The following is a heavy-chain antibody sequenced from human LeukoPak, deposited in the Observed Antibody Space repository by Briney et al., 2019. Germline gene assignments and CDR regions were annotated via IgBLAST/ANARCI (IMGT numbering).Heavy chain of an antibody. V-gene: IGHV1-2*02. J-gene: IGHJ5*02. CDR1: GYTFTGHY. Sequence: GASVTVSCKASGYTFTGHYMHWVRQAPGQGVEWMGWINPNSGGTNYAQKFQGRVTMTRETSISTAYMELSRLRSDDTAVYYCARGGEYYDFWSGYYPFDPWGQGTLVTVSS. CDR2: INPNSGGT. CDR3: ARGGEYYDFWSGYYPFDP. D-gene: IGHD3-3*01.